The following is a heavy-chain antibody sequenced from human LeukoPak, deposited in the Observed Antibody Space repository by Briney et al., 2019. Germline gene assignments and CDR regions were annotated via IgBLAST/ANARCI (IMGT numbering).Heavy chain of an antibody. CDR3: ARTMYGSGSAAWNY. CDR2: IYTSGST. D-gene: IGHD3-10*01. J-gene: IGHJ4*02. CDR1: GGSISSYY. V-gene: IGHV4-4*07. Sequence: SETLSLTCTVSGGSISSYYWSWIRQPAGKGLEWIGRIYTSGSTNYNPSLKSRVTMSVDTSKNQFSLKLSSVTAADTAVYYCARTMYGSGSAAWNYWGQGTLVTVSS.